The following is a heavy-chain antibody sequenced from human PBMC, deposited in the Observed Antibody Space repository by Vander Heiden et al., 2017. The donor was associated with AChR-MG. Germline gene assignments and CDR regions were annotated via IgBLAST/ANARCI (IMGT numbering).Heavy chain of an antibody. J-gene: IGHJ4*02. CDR1: GYTFTSYY. CDR2: INPSGGST. V-gene: IGHV1-46*03. Sequence: QVQLVQSGAEVKKPGASVKVSCKSFGYTFTSYYMHWVRQAPGQGLEWMGIINPSGGSTSYAQKFQGRVTMTRDTSTSTVYMELSSLRSEDTAVYYCTRGASGSSQPYYFDYWGQGTLVTVSS. CDR3: TRGASGSSQPYYFDY. D-gene: IGHD1-26*01.